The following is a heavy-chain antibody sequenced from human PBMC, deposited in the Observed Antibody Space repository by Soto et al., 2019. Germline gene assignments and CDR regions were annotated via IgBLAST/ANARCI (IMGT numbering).Heavy chain of an antibody. CDR2: ISSSSSYI. J-gene: IGHJ4*02. CDR3: ARDRGYCRGGTCYSVLDF. CDR1: GLTFSSYS. V-gene: IGHV3-21*01. D-gene: IGHD2-15*01. Sequence: GGSLRLSCAASGLTFSSYSMNWVRQAPGKGLEWVSSISSSSSYIYYADSVKGRFTISRDNAKSSLYLQMNSLRAEDTAVYYCARDRGYCRGGTCYSVLDFWGQGTLVTVSS.